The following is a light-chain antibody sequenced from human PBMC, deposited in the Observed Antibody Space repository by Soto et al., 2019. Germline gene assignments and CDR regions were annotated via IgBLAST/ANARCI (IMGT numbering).Light chain of an antibody. CDR2: SAS. CDR1: QSVSSN. CDR3: QQYNNWPFT. Sequence: VLKQSPDTLCLLPGDGATLSWRASQSVSSNSAWYQQKPGQAPRLLIYSASARATGIPARFSGSGSGTEFTLTISSLQSEDFAVYYCQQYNNWPFTFGPGTNVDI. J-gene: IGKJ3*01. V-gene: IGKV3-15*01.